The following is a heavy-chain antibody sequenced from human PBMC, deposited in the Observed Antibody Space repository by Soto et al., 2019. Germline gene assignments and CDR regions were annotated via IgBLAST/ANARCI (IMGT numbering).Heavy chain of an antibody. J-gene: IGHJ6*02. Sequence: SVKVSCKASGGTFSSYAISWVRQAPGQGLEWMGGIIPIFGTAIYAQKFQGRVTITADESTSTAYMELSSLRSEDTAVYYCARGEPYSGYDIPHYYYYGMDVWGQGTTVTVSS. V-gene: IGHV1-69*13. CDR3: ARGEPYSGYDIPHYYYYGMDV. CDR1: GGTFSSYA. D-gene: IGHD5-12*01. CDR2: IIPIFGTA.